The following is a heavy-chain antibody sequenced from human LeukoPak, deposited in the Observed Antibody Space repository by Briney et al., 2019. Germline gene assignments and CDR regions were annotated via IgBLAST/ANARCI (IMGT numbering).Heavy chain of an antibody. Sequence: GGSLRLSCAASGFIFSNYAIHWVRQAPGRGLEYVSGISSNGGSTCYANSVKGRFTISRDNSKSTLFLQMGSLRSEDMGVYYCARGGWLQPLPFDYWGQGTLVTVSS. J-gene: IGHJ4*02. CDR1: GFIFSNYA. V-gene: IGHV3-64*01. D-gene: IGHD5-24*01. CDR3: ARGGWLQPLPFDY. CDR2: ISSNGGST.